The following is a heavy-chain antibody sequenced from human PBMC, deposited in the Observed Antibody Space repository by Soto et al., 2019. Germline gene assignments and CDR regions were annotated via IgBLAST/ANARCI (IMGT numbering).Heavy chain of an antibody. J-gene: IGHJ6*02. CDR3: ARDGPTYYDFWSGYYGMDV. CDR1: GYTFTGYY. CDR2: INPNSGGT. V-gene: IGHV1-2*02. Sequence: ASVKVSCKASGYTFTGYYTHWVRQAPGQGLEWMGWINPNSGGTNYAQKFQGRVTMTRDTSISTAYMELSRLRSDDTAVYYCARDGPTYYDFWSGYYGMDVWGQGTTVTVSS. D-gene: IGHD3-3*01.